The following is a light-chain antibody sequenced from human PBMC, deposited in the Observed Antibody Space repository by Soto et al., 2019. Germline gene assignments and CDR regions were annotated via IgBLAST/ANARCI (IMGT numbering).Light chain of an antibody. CDR1: QSIHTY. Sequence: ENVLPQSPATLSLSPGEGATLSCRASQSIHTYLAWYPQKPGQAPRLLIYGASTRATGIPDRFSGSGSGTDFTLTISRLEPEDFAVYYCQQYGSSGTFGQGTKVDIK. CDR3: QQYGSSGT. J-gene: IGKJ1*01. CDR2: GAS. V-gene: IGKV3-20*01.